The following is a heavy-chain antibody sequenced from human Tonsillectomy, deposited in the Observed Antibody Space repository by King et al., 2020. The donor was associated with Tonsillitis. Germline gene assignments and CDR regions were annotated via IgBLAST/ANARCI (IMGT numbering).Heavy chain of an antibody. Sequence: VQLVESGGGVVQPGKSLRLSCAASGFTFSSYGIHWVRQAPGKGLEWVALISYDGSNKYYADSVKGRFTISRDNYKHTLYLQMNSLRAEDTGVYYCARYPSSCWYFYYWGQGTLVTASS. CDR2: ISYDGSNK. D-gene: IGHD6-19*01. J-gene: IGHJ4*02. CDR3: ARYPSSCWYFYY. CDR1: GFTFSSYG. V-gene: IGHV3-33*05.